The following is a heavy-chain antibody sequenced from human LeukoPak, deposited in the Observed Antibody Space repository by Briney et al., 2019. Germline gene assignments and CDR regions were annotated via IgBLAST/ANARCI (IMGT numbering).Heavy chain of an antibody. CDR1: SYTFTSYG. D-gene: IGHD2-15*01. CDR2: ISAYNGNT. Sequence: ASVKVSCKASSYTFTSYGISWVRQAPGQGLEWMGWISAYNGNTNCAQKLQDRVTMTTDTSTSTAYMELRSLRSDDTAVYYCARVPSGSPFDYWGQGTPVTVSS. J-gene: IGHJ4*02. V-gene: IGHV1-18*01. CDR3: ARVPSGSPFDY.